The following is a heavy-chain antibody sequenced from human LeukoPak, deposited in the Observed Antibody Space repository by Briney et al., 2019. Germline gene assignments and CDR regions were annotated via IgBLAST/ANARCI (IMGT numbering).Heavy chain of an antibody. CDR1: GESLSGYC. CDR3: ARGSRIVVVAATLDY. J-gene: IGHJ4*02. D-gene: IGHD2-15*01. V-gene: IGHV4-34*01. Sequence: SETLSLTCDLYGESLSGYCWTWIRQTPGKGLEWIGHMNHLMTTNYNPSLKSRVTISVDTSKNQFSLKLSSVTAADTAVYYCARGSRIVVVAATLDYWGQGTLVTVSS. CDR2: MNHLMTT.